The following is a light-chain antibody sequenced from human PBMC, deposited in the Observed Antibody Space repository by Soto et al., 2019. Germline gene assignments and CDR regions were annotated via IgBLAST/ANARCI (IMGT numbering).Light chain of an antibody. CDR3: QTWGTGIWV. Sequence: QSVLTQSPSASASLGASVTLTCTLSSGHSSYAIAWHQQQPEKGPRYLMKINSDGSHSKGDGIPDRFSGSSSGTERYLTISSLQYEDEADYYCQTWGTGIWVFGGGTKLTVL. CDR1: SGHSSYA. V-gene: IGLV4-69*02. J-gene: IGLJ3*02. CDR2: INSDGSH.